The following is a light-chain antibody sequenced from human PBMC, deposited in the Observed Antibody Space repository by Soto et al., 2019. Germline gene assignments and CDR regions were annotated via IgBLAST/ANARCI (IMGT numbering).Light chain of an antibody. CDR2: AAS. J-gene: IGKJ4*01. CDR3: QHADSFPLT. V-gene: IGKV1-12*01. Sequence: DIQLTQSPSSVSASIGDRVTISCRASQSIYKWLVWYQQKPGKAPKLLIYAASSLQSGGPSRFSGSGYGTEFTLTISSLQPEDSATYYCQHADSFPLTFGGGTEVAI. CDR1: QSIYKW.